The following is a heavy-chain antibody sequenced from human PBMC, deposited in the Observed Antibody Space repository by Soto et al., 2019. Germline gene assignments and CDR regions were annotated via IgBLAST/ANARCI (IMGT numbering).Heavy chain of an antibody. CDR1: GYTFTNYW. J-gene: IGHJ5*02. Sequence: PGESLKISCKGSGYTFTNYWIGWARQLPGKGLAWSWRLEPSDSDSNFGPSFQGHVTFSDDKSICTAFLQWSSLKASDTAMYYCARHRRGYDVTWGQGTLVTISS. CDR3: ARHRRGYDVT. D-gene: IGHD5-12*01. V-gene: IGHV5-10-1*01. CDR2: LEPSDSDS.